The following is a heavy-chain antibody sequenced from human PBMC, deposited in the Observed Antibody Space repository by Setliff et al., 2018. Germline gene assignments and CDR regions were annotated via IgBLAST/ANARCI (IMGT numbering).Heavy chain of an antibody. CDR3: ARASYYYDSSGYYGAGAFDI. D-gene: IGHD3-22*01. Sequence: PSETLSLTCTVSGGSISDSHYYWGWFRQPPGMRPEWIGTVYYSGSTYYNPSLKSRVTISVDTSKNQFSLKLRSVTAADTAVYYCARASYYYDSSGYYGAGAFDIWGQGTMVTVSS. J-gene: IGHJ3*02. V-gene: IGHV4-39*07. CDR2: VYYSGST. CDR1: GGSISDSHYY.